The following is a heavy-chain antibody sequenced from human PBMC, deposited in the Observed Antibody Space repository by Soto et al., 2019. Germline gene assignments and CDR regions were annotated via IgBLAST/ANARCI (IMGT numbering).Heavy chain of an antibody. V-gene: IGHV3-30-3*01. D-gene: IGHD6-13*01. CDR3: AQKSAGYPDY. Sequence: QVQLVESGGGVVQPGRSLRLSCAASGFTFSSYAVHWVRQAPGKGLEWVAVISYDGSNKYYADSVKGRFTISRDNSKNTLYLQMNSLRAEDTAVYYCAQKSAGYPDYWGQGTLVTVSS. CDR1: GFTFSSYA. J-gene: IGHJ4*02. CDR2: ISYDGSNK.